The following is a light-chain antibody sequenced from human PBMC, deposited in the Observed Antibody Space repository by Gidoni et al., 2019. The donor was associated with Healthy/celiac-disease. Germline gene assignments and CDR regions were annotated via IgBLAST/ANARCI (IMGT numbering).Light chain of an antibody. CDR1: QDISNY. Sequence: DIQMPQSPSSLSASVGDRVTLTCQASQDISNYLNWYQQKPGKAPKLLIYDASNLETGVPSRFSGSGSGTDFTFTISSLQPEDIATYYCQQYDNLPGTFGGGTKVEIK. V-gene: IGKV1-33*01. J-gene: IGKJ4*01. CDR3: QQYDNLPGT. CDR2: DAS.